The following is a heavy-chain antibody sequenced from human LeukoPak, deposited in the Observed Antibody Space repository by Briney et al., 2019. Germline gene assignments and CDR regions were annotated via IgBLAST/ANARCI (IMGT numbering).Heavy chain of an antibody. V-gene: IGHV3-73*01. CDR1: GFTFSGSA. D-gene: IGHD3-9*01. J-gene: IGHJ4*02. CDR3: TRREILTGYYLADY. CDR2: IRSKANSYAT. Sequence: GGSLRLSCAASGFTFSGSAMHWVRQASGKGLEWVGRIRSKANSYATAYAASVKGRFTTSRDDSKNTAYLQMNSLKTEDTAVYYCTRREILTGYYLADYWGQGTLVTVSS.